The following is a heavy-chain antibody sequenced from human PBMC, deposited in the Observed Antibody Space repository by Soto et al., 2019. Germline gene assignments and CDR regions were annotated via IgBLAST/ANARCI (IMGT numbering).Heavy chain of an antibody. CDR2: IYPGDSDT. J-gene: IGHJ6*02. Sequence: LGLSMKICNKGAGYSCTNYGSGRVRQMPEKGLEWMGIIYPGDSDTRYSPSFQGQVTISADKSISTAYLQWSSLKASDTAMYYCARLSYGMDVWGQGTTVTVSS. V-gene: IGHV5-51*01. CDR3: ARLSYGMDV. CDR1: GYSCTNYG.